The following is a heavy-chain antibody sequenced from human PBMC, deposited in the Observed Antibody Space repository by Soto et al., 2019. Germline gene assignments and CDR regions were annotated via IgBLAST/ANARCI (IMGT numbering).Heavy chain of an antibody. CDR2: IYNSGST. CDR1: GGSISTYY. J-gene: IGHJ5*02. V-gene: IGHV4-4*07. D-gene: IGHD2-21*01. Sequence: SETLSLTCTVSGGSISTYYWSWIRQPAGKGLEWIGHIYNSGSTNYNPSLKGRVTISLDHSRNQFSLRLNSVTAADTAVYFCASSKYDVVAGSVWFDPWGQGTLVTVSS. CDR3: ASSKYDVVAGSVWFDP.